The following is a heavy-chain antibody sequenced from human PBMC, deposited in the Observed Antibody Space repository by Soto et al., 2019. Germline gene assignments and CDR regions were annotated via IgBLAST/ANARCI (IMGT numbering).Heavy chain of an antibody. CDR3: ARDTLSNSWADCCYYSGWNG. J-gene: IGHJ6*04. V-gene: IGHV1-8*01. Sequence: ASVKVSCKASGYTFTSYDINWVRQATGQGLEWMGWMNPNSGNTGYAQKFQGRVTMTRNTSISTAYMELSSLRSEDTAVYYCARDTLSNSWADCCYYSGWNGWGKGTTITVSS. CDR1: GYTFTSYD. D-gene: IGHD6-13*01. CDR2: MNPNSGNT.